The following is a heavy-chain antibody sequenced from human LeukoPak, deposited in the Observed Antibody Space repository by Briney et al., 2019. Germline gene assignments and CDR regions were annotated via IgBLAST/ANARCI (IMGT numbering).Heavy chain of an antibody. V-gene: IGHV3-48*01. CDR3: ARDPGYYDSSGYYPTGFDY. D-gene: IGHD3-22*01. CDR2: ISSSSSTI. J-gene: IGHJ4*02. CDR1: GFTFGSYG. Sequence: PGGSLRLSCAASGFTFGSYGMTWVRQAPGKGLEWASYISSSSSTIHYADSVKGRFTISRDNSKNTLYLQMNSLRAEDTAVYYCARDPGYYDSSGYYPTGFDYWGQGTLVTVSS.